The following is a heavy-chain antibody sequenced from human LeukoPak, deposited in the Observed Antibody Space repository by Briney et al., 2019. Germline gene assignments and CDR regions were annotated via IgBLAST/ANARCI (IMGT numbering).Heavy chain of an antibody. D-gene: IGHD3-10*01. CDR3: AKDGYYGSGSPLDY. V-gene: IGHV3-30*02. J-gene: IGHJ4*02. Sequence: PGGSLRLSCAASGFTFSSYGMHWVRQAPGKGLEWVAFIRYDGSNKYYADSVKGRFTISRDNSKNTLYLQMNSLRAEDTAVYYCAKDGYYGSGSPLDYWGQGTQVTVSS. CDR1: GFTFSSYG. CDR2: IRYDGSNK.